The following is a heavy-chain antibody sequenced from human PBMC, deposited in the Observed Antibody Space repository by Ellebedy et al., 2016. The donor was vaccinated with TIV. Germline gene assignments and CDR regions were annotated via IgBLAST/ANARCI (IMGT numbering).Heavy chain of an antibody. Sequence: SETLSLTXTVSGGSISSGGYYWSWIRQHPGKGLEWIGYIYYSGSTYYNPSLKSRVTISVDTSKNQFSLKLSSVTAADTAVYYCARDIVVAATDYYYYGMDVWGQGTTVTVSS. J-gene: IGHJ6*02. D-gene: IGHD2-15*01. CDR2: IYYSGST. CDR1: GGSISSGGYY. V-gene: IGHV4-31*03. CDR3: ARDIVVAATDYYYYGMDV.